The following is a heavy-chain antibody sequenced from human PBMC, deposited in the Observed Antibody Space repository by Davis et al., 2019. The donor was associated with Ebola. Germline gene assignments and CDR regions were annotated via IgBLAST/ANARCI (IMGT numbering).Heavy chain of an antibody. V-gene: IGHV3-23*01. J-gene: IGHJ6*02. CDR2: ISGSGGST. D-gene: IGHD6-13*01. Sequence: GESLKISCAASGFTFSSYGMSWVRQAPGKGLEWVSAISGSGGSTYYADSVKGRFTISRDNSKNTLYLQMNSLRAEDTAVYYCAKVPLPIYSSSWYRDYGMDVWGQGTTVTVSS. CDR3: AKVPLPIYSSSWYRDYGMDV. CDR1: GFTFSSYG.